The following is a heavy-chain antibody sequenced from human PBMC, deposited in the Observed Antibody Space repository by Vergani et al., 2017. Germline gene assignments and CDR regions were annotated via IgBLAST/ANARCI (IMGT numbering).Heavy chain of an antibody. V-gene: IGHV4-59*01. D-gene: IGHD1-26*01. CDR3: ARVEGGSYYYYYGMDV. J-gene: IGHJ6*02. CDR1: GGSISSYY. CDR2: IYYSGST. Sequence: QVQLQESGPGLVKPSETLSLTCTVSGGSISSYYWSWIRQPPGKGLEWIGYIYYSGSTNYNPSLKSRVTISVDTSKNQFSLKLSSVTAADTAVYYGARVEGGSYYYYYGMDVWGQGTTVTVSS.